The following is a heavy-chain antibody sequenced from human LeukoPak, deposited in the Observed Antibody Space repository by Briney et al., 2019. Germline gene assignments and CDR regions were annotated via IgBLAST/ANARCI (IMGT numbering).Heavy chain of an antibody. D-gene: IGHD5-12*01. CDR2: IYTGGTT. V-gene: IGHV3-66*01. CDR3: ARGTLRSGYDS. CDR1: GLTVSRTY. J-gene: IGHJ4*02. Sequence: GGSLRLSCAASGLTVSRTYLIWVRQAPGKGLEWVSSIYTGGTTYYADSVKGRFTISRDNSKNTLHFQLASLRADDTALYFCARGTLRSGYDSWGQGTLVTVSS.